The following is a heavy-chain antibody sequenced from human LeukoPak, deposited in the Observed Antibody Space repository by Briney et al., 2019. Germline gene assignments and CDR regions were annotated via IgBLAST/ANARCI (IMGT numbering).Heavy chain of an antibody. CDR2: FPYSGGT. CDR3: ARSMQYREGWLDP. J-gene: IGHJ5*02. D-gene: IGHD3-16*02. Sequence: SEPLSLTCAVYGGSFSGYYWIWIRQPPGKGLAWIGTFPYSGGTYYNPSLKSRVTMSVDTSKNQFSLKLSSVTAADTAVYYCARSMQYREGWLDPWGQGTLVTVSS. V-gene: IGHV4-34*01. CDR1: GGSFSGYY.